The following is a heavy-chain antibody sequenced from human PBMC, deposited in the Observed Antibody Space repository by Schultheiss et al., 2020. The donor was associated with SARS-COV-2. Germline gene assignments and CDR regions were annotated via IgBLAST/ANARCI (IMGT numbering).Heavy chain of an antibody. CDR1: GGSISSGGYY. CDR2: INHSGST. CDR3: ARVDGPPDY. V-gene: IGHV4-39*07. Sequence: SQTLSLTCTVSGGSISSGGYYWSWIRQPPGKGLEWIGEINHSGSTNYNPSLKSRVTISVDTSKNQFSLKLSSVTAADTAVYYCARVDGPPDYWGQGTLVTVSS. D-gene: IGHD4-17*01. J-gene: IGHJ4*02.